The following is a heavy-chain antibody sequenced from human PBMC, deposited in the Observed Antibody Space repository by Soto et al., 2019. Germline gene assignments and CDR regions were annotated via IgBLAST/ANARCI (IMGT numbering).Heavy chain of an antibody. CDR1: GGTFSSYA. V-gene: IGHV1-69*06. D-gene: IGHD3-22*01. CDR3: ADGYYYDSSGYYPEHAFDI. CDR2: IIPIFGTA. J-gene: IGHJ3*02. Sequence: GASVKVSCKASGGTFSSYAISWVRQAPGQGLEWMGGIIPIFGTANYAQKFQGRVTITADKSTSTAYMELSSLRSEDTAVYYCADGYYYDSSGYYPEHAFDIWGQGTMVTVSS.